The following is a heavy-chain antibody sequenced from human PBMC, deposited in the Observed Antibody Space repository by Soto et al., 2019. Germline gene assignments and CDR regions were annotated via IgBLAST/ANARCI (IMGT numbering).Heavy chain of an antibody. Sequence: PGGSLRPSCAASGFSFSDSYMSWVRQAPGKGLKWVAYISGSSGYTGYADSVKGRFTISRANAKNSLNLQMNSLRVEDRAVYYCARDRGGYGPPDVWGQGTTVTVSS. J-gene: IGHJ6*02. CDR2: ISGSSGYT. V-gene: IGHV3-11*06. CDR3: ARDRGGYGPPDV. D-gene: IGHD3-10*01. CDR1: GFSFSDSY.